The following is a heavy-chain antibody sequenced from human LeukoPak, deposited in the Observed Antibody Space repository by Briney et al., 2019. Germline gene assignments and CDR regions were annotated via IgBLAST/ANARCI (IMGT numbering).Heavy chain of an antibody. CDR2: ITAYNGNR. CDR1: GYTFSNYG. J-gene: IGHJ4*01. Sequence: ASVKVSCKPSGYTFSNYGISWVRQAPGQGLEWMGWITAYNGNRLYAQRFQGRITLTTDTSTSTSYMELRSLEYDYTAVYYCARDNDKVVDHWGQGTLVTVSS. V-gene: IGHV1-18*01. D-gene: IGHD1-1*01. CDR3: ARDNDKVVDH.